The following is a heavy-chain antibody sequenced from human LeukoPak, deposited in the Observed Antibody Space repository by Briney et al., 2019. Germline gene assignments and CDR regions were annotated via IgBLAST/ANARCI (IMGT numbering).Heavy chain of an antibody. J-gene: IGHJ6*03. V-gene: IGHV4-38-2*02. Sequence: PSETLSLTCSVSGYSISSGYYWGWIRQPPGKGLEWIGNIYHSGSTYYNPSLKSRVTISVDTSKNQFSLKLSSVIAADTAVYYCARTTEGYCSSASCFGFSYSYYMDVWGKGTTVTVSS. CDR2: IYHSGST. CDR3: ARTTEGYCSSASCFGFSYSYYMDV. CDR1: GYSISSGYY. D-gene: IGHD2-2*01.